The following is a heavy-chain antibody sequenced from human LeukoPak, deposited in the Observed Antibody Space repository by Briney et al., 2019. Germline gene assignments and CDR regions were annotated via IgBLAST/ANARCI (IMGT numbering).Heavy chain of an antibody. Sequence: SETLSLTCAVYGGSFSGYYWSWIRQPPGKGLEWIGEINHSGSTNYNPSPKSRVTISVDTSRNQFSLKLSSVTAADTAVCYCARGRSYGSGRRTFDYWGQGTLVTVSS. D-gene: IGHD3-10*01. CDR1: GGSFSGYY. J-gene: IGHJ4*02. V-gene: IGHV4-34*01. CDR3: ARGRSYGSGRRTFDY. CDR2: INHSGST.